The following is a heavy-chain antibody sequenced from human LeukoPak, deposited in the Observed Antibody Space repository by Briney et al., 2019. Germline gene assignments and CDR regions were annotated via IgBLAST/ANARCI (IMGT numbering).Heavy chain of an antibody. J-gene: IGHJ4*02. V-gene: IGHV1-69*05. CDR2: IIPIFGTA. CDR1: GGTFSSYA. CDR3: ARDTLWIHSAGYYFDY. Sequence: SVKVSCKASGGTFSSYAISWVRQAPPQGLEWMGRIIPIFGTANYAHKFQGRVTITTDESTSTAYMELSSLRSEDTAVYYCARDTLWIHSAGYYFDYWGQGTLVTVSS. D-gene: IGHD5-18*01.